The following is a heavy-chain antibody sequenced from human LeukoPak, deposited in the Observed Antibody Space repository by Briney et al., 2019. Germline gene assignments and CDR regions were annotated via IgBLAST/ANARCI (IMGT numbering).Heavy chain of an antibody. V-gene: IGHV4-31*03. J-gene: IGHJ4*02. CDR1: GGSLSSGGYY. Sequence: SQTLSLTCTVSGGSLSSGGYYWSWIRQHPGTGLEWIGYIYYSGSTYYNPSLKSRVTISVDTSKNQFSLKLSSVTAADTAVYYCARGAYGSGSYSVTFDYWGQGTLVTVSS. CDR2: IYYSGST. CDR3: ARGAYGSGSYSVTFDY. D-gene: IGHD3-10*01.